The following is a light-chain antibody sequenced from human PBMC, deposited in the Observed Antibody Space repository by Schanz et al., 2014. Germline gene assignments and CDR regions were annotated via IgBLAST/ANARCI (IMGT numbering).Light chain of an antibody. J-gene: IGKJ1*01. CDR2: GAS. CDR3: HQYNSLPRT. CDR1: QDIGMF. Sequence: DIQMTQSPSSLSASVGDRVTLSCRASQDIGMFLAWYQQKPGQPPKLLIYGASTRQAGVPSRFRGSGSRSDFTLTISSLQPEDFATYHCHQYNSLPRTFGQGTKVEVK. V-gene: IGKV1-27*01.